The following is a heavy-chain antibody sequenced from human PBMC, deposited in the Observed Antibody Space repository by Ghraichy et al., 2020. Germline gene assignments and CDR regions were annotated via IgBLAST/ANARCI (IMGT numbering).Heavy chain of an antibody. Sequence: LSLTCVGSGLSFSGYSMNWVRKSPGKGLEWVSYITSSSRSIFYADSVKGRFTISRDNAKNSLSLQMNSLRDEDTAVYYCARGSRVVRFYYYDGMDVWGQGTTVTVSS. V-gene: IGHV3-48*02. CDR2: ITSSSRSI. CDR3: ARGSRVVRFYYYDGMDV. J-gene: IGHJ6*02. D-gene: IGHD4-23*01. CDR1: GLSFSGYS.